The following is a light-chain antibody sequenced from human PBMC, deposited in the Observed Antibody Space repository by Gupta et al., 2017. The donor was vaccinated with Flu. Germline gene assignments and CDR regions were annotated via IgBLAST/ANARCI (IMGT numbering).Light chain of an antibody. CDR2: GAS. Sequence: LVMTPSPATLSVSPGEPVTLSCRASQSVSVNVAWYQQKPGQAPRLLVYGASARATGVPATFSGSGSGTGFTLTIDSLQSEDFAVYYCQQDHSWPYSFGQGSKVEIK. CDR1: QSVSVN. J-gene: IGKJ2*01. CDR3: QQDHSWPYS. V-gene: IGKV3-15*01.